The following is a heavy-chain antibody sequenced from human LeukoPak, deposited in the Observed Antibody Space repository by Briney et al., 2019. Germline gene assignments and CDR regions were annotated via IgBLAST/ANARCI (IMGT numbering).Heavy chain of an antibody. Sequence: GGSLRLSCAASGFTFSSYAMSWVRQAPGKGLEWVSAISGSGGSTYYADSVKGRFTISRDNSKNTLYLQMNSLRAEDTAVYYCAKPGLLHYYYYYMDVWGKGTTVTVSS. D-gene: IGHD2-15*01. V-gene: IGHV3-23*01. CDR2: ISGSGGST. J-gene: IGHJ6*03. CDR1: GFTFSSYA. CDR3: AKPGLLHYYYYYMDV.